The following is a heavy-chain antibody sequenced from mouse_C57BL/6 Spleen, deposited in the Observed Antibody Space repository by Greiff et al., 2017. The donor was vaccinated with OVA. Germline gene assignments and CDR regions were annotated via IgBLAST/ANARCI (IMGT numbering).Heavy chain of an antibody. Sequence: EVQLQQSGAELVRPGASVKLSCTASGFTIKDDYMHWVKQRPEQGLEWIGWIDPENGDTEYASKFQGKATITADTSSNTAYLQLSSLTSEDTAVYYCTTFDNPFAYWGQGTLVTVSA. J-gene: IGHJ3*01. CDR1: GFTIKDDY. CDR2: IDPENGDT. CDR3: TTFDNPFAY. V-gene: IGHV14-4*01.